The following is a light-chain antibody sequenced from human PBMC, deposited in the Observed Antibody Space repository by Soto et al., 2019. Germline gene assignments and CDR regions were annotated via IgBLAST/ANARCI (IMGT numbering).Light chain of an antibody. CDR3: QQYGSSGT. V-gene: IGKV3-20*01. Sequence: QSPGTLSLSPGERATLSXXXXXXVSNNYLAWYQQKPGQAPRLLIYGASNRATGIPDRFSGSGSGTDFTLTISRLEPEDFAVYYCQQYGSSGTFGQGTKVEIK. CDR2: GAS. J-gene: IGKJ1*01. CDR1: XXVSNNY.